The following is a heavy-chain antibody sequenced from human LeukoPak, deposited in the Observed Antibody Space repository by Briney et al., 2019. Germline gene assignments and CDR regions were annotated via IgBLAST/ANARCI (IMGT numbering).Heavy chain of an antibody. D-gene: IGHD3-10*01. Sequence: AASVKVSCKASGYTFTSYDINWARQATGQGLEWMGWMNPNSGNTGYAQKFQGRVTMTRNTSISTAYMELSSLRSEDTAVYYCARDMVRGVGYYYYGMDVWGQGTTVTVSS. CDR1: GYTFTSYD. CDR3: ARDMVRGVGYYYYGMDV. V-gene: IGHV1-8*02. J-gene: IGHJ6*02. CDR2: MNPNSGNT.